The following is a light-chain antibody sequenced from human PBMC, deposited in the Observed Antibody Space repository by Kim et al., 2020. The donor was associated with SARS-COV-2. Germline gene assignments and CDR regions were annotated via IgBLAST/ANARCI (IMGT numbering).Light chain of an antibody. CDR1: TLTKQY. Sequence: SYELTQPPSVSVSPGQTARITCSGDTLTKQYAYWYKQKPGQAPVLLIDKDTERPSGIPERFSGSSSGTTVTLTISGVQAEDEADYHCQSADSTITSVLFGGGTKLTVL. CDR3: QSADSTITSVL. J-gene: IGLJ2*01. CDR2: KDT. V-gene: IGLV3-25*03.